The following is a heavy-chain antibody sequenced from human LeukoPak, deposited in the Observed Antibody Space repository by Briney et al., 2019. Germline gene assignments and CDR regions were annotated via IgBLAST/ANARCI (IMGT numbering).Heavy chain of an antibody. J-gene: IGHJ4*02. CDR1: GGSMSSYY. V-gene: IGHV4-59*12. CDR3: ARGRGDYVWGSYRYFDY. CDR2: IYKSGGT. Sequence: SETLSLTCTVSGGSMSSYYWSWIRQPPGKGLEWIGYIYKSGGTNYNPSVRSRVSISLDTSKNQFSLKLSSVTAADTAVYYCARGRGDYVWGSYRYFDYWGQGTLVTVSS. D-gene: IGHD3-16*02.